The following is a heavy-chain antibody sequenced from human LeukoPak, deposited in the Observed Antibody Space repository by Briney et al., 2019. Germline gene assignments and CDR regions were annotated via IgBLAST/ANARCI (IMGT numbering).Heavy chain of an antibody. CDR1: GGSISSYY. V-gene: IGHV4-59*08. CDR2: IYYSGST. D-gene: IGHD2-15*01. CDR3: ARLSGDILFDY. J-gene: IGHJ4*02. Sequence: SETLSLTCTVSGGSISSYYWSWIRQPPGKGLEWIGYIYYSGSTNYNLSLKSRVTISVDTSKNQFSLKLSSVTAADTAVYYCARLSGDILFDYWGQGTLVTVSS.